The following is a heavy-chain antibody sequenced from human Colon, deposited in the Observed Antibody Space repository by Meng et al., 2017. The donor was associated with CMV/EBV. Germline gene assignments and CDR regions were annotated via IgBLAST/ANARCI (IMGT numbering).Heavy chain of an antibody. D-gene: IGHD2-2*02. J-gene: IGHJ4*02. CDR1: FSLRTSGVG. Sequence: FSLRTSGVGVGWIRQPPGKALEWLALIYWNDDKRYSPSLKSRLTITKDTSKNQVVLTMTNMDPVDTATYYCAHSYYCSSTSCYIHFDYWGQGTLVTVSS. V-gene: IGHV2-5*01. CDR2: IYWNDDK. CDR3: AHSYYCSSTSCYIHFDY.